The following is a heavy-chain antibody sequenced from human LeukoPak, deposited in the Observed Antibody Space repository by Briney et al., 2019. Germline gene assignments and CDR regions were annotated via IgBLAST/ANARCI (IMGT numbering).Heavy chain of an antibody. D-gene: IGHD1-26*01. CDR3: TTGWELLSTYR. CDR1: GFTFSSYA. V-gene: IGHV3-15*01. CDR2: IKSKTDGGTT. J-gene: IGHJ4*02. Sequence: PGGPLRLSCAASGFTFSSYAMHWVRQAPGKGLEWVGRIKSKTDGGTTDYAAPVKGRFTISRDDSKNTLYLQMNSLKTEDTAVYYCTTGWELLSTYRWGQGTLVTVSS.